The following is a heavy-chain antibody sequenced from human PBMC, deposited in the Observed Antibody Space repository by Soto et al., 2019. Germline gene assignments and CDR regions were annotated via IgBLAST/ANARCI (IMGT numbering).Heavy chain of an antibody. CDR3: ARLIFGSPRWFDP. D-gene: IGHD3-10*02. CDR2: IYYSGST. CDR1: GGSISSSSYY. Sequence: SETLSLTXTVSGGSISSSSYYWGWIRQPPGKGLEWIGSIYYSGSTYYNPSLKSRVTISVDTSKNQFSLKLSSVTAADTAVYYGARLIFGSPRWFDPWGQGTLVTVS. V-gene: IGHV4-39*01. J-gene: IGHJ5*02.